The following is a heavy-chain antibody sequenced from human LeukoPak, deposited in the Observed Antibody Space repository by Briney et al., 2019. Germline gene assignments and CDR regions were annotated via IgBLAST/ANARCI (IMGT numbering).Heavy chain of an antibody. CDR3: ARITSGWTHYYMDV. CDR2: IYTSGST. J-gene: IGHJ6*03. V-gene: IGHV4-4*07. Sequence: PSETLSLTCTVSGGSISSYYWSWIRQPAGKGLEWIGRIYTSGSTNYNPSLKSRVTMSVDTSKNQFSLKLSSVTAADTAVYYCARITSGWTHYYMDVWGKGTTVTVSS. D-gene: IGHD6-19*01. CDR1: GGSISSYY.